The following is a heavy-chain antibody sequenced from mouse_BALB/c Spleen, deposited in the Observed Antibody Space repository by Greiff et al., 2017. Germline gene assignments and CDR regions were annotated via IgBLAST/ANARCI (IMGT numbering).Heavy chain of an antibody. Sequence: QVQLQQSGAELVRPGSSVKFSCKASGYAFSSYWLNWVKQRPGQGLEWIGQIYPGDGDTNYNGKFKGKATLTADKSSSTAYMQLSSLTSEDSAVYFCARGYDGDWYFDVWGAGTTVTVSS. CDR2: IYPGDGDT. D-gene: IGHD2-14*01. CDR3: ARGYDGDWYFDV. CDR1: GYAFSSYW. V-gene: IGHV1-80*01. J-gene: IGHJ1*01.